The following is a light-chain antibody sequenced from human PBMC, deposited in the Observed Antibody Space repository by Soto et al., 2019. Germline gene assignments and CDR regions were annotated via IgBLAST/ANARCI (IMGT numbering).Light chain of an antibody. V-gene: IGKV3-15*01. CDR3: QQFNVWHRT. Sequence: EIVMTQSPATLSVSPGERATLSCRASQSVGSNLAWYQQKPGQAPRLLIYGASTRATDIPARFSGSGSGTEFALTINSLQSEDSAVYFCQQFNVWHRTFGQGTKVDNK. CDR2: GAS. CDR1: QSVGSN. J-gene: IGKJ1*01.